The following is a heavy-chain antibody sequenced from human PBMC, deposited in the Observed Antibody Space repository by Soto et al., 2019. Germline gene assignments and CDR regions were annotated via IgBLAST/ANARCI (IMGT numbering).Heavy chain of an antibody. V-gene: IGHV3-30-3*01. Sequence: GGSLRLSCAASGFTFSSYAMHWVRQAPGKGLEWVAVISYDGSNKYYADSVKGRFTISRDNSKNTLYLQMNSLRAEDTAVYYCARDLGTGTKAYGMDVWGQGTTVTVSS. CDR3: ARDLGTGTKAYGMDV. J-gene: IGHJ6*02. CDR2: ISYDGSNK. D-gene: IGHD1-7*01. CDR1: GFTFSSYA.